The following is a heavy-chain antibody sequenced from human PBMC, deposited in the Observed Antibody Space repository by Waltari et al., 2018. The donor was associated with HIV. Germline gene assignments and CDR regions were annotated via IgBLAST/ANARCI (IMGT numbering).Heavy chain of an antibody. Sequence: QITLKESGPTLVKHTQTLTLTCTFSGFSLTTSGVAVGWIRQPPGKALEWLGLIFWDDDKRYSPFLKSRVTITKDTSKNQVFLRMTNMDPVDTATYYCALRLRSGSSSRFDYWGQGTLVTVSS. CDR3: ALRLRSGSSSRFDY. CDR1: GFSLTTSGVA. CDR2: IFWDDDK. V-gene: IGHV2-5*02. D-gene: IGHD6-6*01. J-gene: IGHJ4*02.